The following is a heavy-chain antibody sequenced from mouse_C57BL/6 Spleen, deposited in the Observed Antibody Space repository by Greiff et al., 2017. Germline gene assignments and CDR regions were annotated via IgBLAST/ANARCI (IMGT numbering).Heavy chain of an antibody. CDR2: ITPSSGYT. CDR3: ARWSEGYFDV. Sequence: VQLQESGAELAKPGASVKLSCKASGYTFTSYWMHWVKQRPGQGLEWIGYITPSSGYTKYNQKFKDKATLTADKSSSTAYMQLSSLTYEDSAVDYCARWSEGYFDVWGTGTTVTVSS. CDR1: GYTFTSYW. J-gene: IGHJ1*03. V-gene: IGHV1-7*01.